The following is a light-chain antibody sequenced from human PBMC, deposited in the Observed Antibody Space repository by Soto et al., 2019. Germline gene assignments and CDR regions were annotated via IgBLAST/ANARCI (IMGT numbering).Light chain of an antibody. V-gene: IGKV3-11*01. CDR3: QQRSNWPRLT. CDR1: RSVSSY. CDR2: DAS. J-gene: IGKJ4*01. Sequence: EIVLTQSPATLSLSPGERATLSCRASRSVSSYFAWYQQKPGQAPRLLIYDASNRATGIPARFSASGSGTDFALTISSLEPEDFAFYYWQQRSNWPRLTFGGGTKVEIK.